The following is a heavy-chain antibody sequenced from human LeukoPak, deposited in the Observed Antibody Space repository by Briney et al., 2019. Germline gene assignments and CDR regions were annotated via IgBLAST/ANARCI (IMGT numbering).Heavy chain of an antibody. J-gene: IGHJ3*02. Sequence: ASVKVSCKASGYTFTSYGISWVRQAPGQGLEWMGWISSYNGNTNYAQKLQGRVTMSTDTSTGTAYMELRSLRSDDTAVYYCERRVAVARRDAFDIWGQGTMVTVSS. D-gene: IGHD6-19*01. CDR3: ERRVAVARRDAFDI. CDR1: GYTFTSYG. CDR2: ISSYNGNT. V-gene: IGHV1-18*01.